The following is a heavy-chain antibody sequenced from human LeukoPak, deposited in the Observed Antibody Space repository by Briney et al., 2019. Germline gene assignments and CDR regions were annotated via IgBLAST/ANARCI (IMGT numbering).Heavy chain of an antibody. Sequence: GGSLRLSCAASGFTFSSYAMRWVRQAPGKGLEWVSAIIGSGGSTYYADSVKGRFTISRDNSKNTLYLQMNSLRAEDTAVYYCAKDDEDSSSSDYWGQGTLVTVSS. CDR2: IIGSGGST. J-gene: IGHJ4*02. D-gene: IGHD2-2*01. CDR1: GFTFSSYA. CDR3: AKDDEDSSSSDY. V-gene: IGHV3-23*01.